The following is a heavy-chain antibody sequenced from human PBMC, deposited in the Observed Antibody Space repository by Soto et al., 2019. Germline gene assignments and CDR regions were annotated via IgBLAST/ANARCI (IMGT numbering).Heavy chain of an antibody. CDR2: RWYDGSNK. V-gene: IGHV3-33*01. D-gene: IGHD4-17*01. CDR3: AIFFYFYGEASDEIYF. Sequence: KWLEWVAVRWYDGSNKSYADSVKGRCTISRDNAKNPLYLQMNSLVAEDTAVYYCAIFFYFYGEASDEIYF. J-gene: IGHJ1*01.